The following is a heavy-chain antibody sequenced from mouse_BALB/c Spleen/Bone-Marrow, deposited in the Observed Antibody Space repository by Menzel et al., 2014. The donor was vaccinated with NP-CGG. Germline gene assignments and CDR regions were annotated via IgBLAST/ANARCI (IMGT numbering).Heavy chain of an antibody. Sequence: QVQLQQSGAELMKPGASAKISCKATGYTFSSYWIEWVKQRPGHGLEWIGEILPGSGSTNYNEKFKGKATFTADTSSNTAYMQLSSLTSEDSAVYYCAREDIATVVEMDYWGQGTSVTVSS. J-gene: IGHJ4*01. D-gene: IGHD1-1*01. CDR3: AREDIATVVEMDY. V-gene: IGHV1-9*01. CDR2: ILPGSGST. CDR1: GYTFSSYW.